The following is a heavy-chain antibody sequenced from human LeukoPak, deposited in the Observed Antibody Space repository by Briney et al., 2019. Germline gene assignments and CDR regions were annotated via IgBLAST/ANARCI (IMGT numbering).Heavy chain of an antibody. D-gene: IGHD4-23*01. CDR1: GYGFSSYW. CDR3: ARHTTVGGSLRFDY. Sequence: GESLKISCKGSGYGFSSYWIGWVRQMPGKGLEYMGIICPGDSDTRYSQSFQGQVTISADKSVTTAYLQWSSLKASDTAMYYCARHTTVGGSLRFDYWGQGTLVSVSS. J-gene: IGHJ4*02. CDR2: ICPGDSDT. V-gene: IGHV5-51*01.